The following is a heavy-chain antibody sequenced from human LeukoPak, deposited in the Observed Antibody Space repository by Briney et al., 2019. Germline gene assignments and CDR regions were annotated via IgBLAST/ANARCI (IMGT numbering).Heavy chain of an antibody. D-gene: IGHD2/OR15-2a*01. CDR1: GFSFSSSW. CDR3: ARDYKSTNAFDI. Sequence: GGSLRLSCAASGFSFSSSWMHWVRQVPGKGLEWVSRINDDETSTTYAESVKGRFTISRDNSKNTLYLQMNSLRAEDTAVYYCARDYKSTNAFDIWGQGTMVTVSS. CDR2: INDDETST. V-gene: IGHV3-74*01. J-gene: IGHJ3*02.